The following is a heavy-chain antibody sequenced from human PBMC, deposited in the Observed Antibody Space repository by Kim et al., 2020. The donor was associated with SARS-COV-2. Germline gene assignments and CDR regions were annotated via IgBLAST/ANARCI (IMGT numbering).Heavy chain of an antibody. V-gene: IGHV4-59*13. D-gene: IGHD6-19*01. CDR3: ARDGSVAVVGNYYYYGMDV. Sequence: SETLSLTCTVSGGSISSYYWSWIRQPPGKGLEWIGYIYYSGSTNYNPSLKSRVTISVDTSKNQFSLTLSSVNAADTAVYYFARDGSVAVVGNYYYYGMDV. CDR2: IYYSGST. CDR1: GGSISSYY. J-gene: IGHJ6*01.